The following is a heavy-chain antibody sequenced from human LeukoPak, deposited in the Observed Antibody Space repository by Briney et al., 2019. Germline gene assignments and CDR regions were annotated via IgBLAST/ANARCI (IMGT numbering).Heavy chain of an antibody. D-gene: IGHD1-7*01. CDR2: INVDGSIT. J-gene: IGHJ2*01. Sequence: GGSLRLLCAASGFPFTSYWTRCVTQVRGRAPVCVSQINVDGSITRYADAVKGRFTISRDNAKNTLELEMNSLTVDDTGVYYCARGTWYIDVWGRGTLVTVSS. CDR3: ARGTWYIDV. CDR1: GFPFTSYW. V-gene: IGHV3-74*01.